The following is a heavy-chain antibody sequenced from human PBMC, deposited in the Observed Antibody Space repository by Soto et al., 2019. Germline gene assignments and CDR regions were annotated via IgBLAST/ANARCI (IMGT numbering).Heavy chain of an antibody. V-gene: IGHV3-23*01. D-gene: IGHD1-26*01. J-gene: IGHJ4*02. CDR3: ANYLTAVGATSPFDY. CDR2: ISGSGGST. Sequence: EVQLLESGGGSVQPGGSLRLSCAASGFTFSSYAMSWVRQAPGKGLEWVSAISGSGGSTYYADSVKGRFTISRDNSKNTLYLQMNSLRAEDTALYYCANYLTAVGATSPFDYWGQGTLVTVSS. CDR1: GFTFSSYA.